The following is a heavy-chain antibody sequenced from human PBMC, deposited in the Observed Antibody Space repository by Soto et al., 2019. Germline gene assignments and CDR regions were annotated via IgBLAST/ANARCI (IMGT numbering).Heavy chain of an antibody. D-gene: IGHD3-16*02. CDR1: GGTFSSYT. CDR2: IIPFLGIA. J-gene: IGHJ4*02. V-gene: IGHV1-69*02. Sequence: QVQLVQSGAEVKKPGSSVKVSCKASGGTFSSYTSSWVRQAPGQGREGMGRIIPFLGIANYAQKFQGRVTITADKSTSTTYMELSSLRTEDTAVYYCASSPPYDYVWGSSRYQLDYWGQGTLVTVSS. CDR3: ASSPPYDYVWGSSRYQLDY.